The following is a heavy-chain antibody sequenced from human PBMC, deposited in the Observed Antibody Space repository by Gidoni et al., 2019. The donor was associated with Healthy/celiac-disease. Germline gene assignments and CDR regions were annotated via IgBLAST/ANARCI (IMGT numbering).Heavy chain of an antibody. CDR1: GFTFSSHA. J-gene: IGHJ5*02. CDR2: ISYDGSNK. CDR3: ARSSVHSSGWYQNWFDP. Sequence: QVQLVESGGGVVQPGRSLRLSCAAAGFTFSSHAMHWVRQAPGKGLEWVAVISYDGSNKYYADSVKGRFTISRDNSKNTLYLQMNSLRAEDTAVYYCARSSVHSSGWYQNWFDPWGQGTLVTVSS. V-gene: IGHV3-30-3*01. D-gene: IGHD6-19*01.